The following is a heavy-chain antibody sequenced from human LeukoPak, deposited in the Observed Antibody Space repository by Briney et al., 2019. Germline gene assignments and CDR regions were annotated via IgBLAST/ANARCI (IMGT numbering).Heavy chain of an antibody. CDR1: GFTFSNYG. J-gene: IGHJ4*02. CDR2: VSTSSTTI. CDR3: ASDFCSTLSCRYDS. D-gene: IGHD2-2*01. Sequence: PGGSLRLSCAGSGFTFSNYGMNWVRQAPGKGLEWGSYVSTSSTTIFYADSVKGRFTFPRQNAKNSLHLQMNSLRAEDTAVYYCASDFCSTLSCRYDSWGQGTLVTVSS. V-gene: IGHV3-48*01.